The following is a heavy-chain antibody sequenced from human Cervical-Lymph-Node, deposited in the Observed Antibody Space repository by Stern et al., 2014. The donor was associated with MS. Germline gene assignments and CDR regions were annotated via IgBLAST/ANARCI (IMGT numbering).Heavy chain of an antibody. J-gene: IGHJ3*02. CDR3: ARRKYSSSSSAFDI. CDR2: IHHRGST. CDR1: GGSFSGYY. D-gene: IGHD6-6*01. Sequence: QVQLGQWGAGLLKPSETLSLTCAVYGGSFSGYYWSWIRQPPGKGLEWIGEIHHRGSTTYNTSLKSRVTISVDTPKNQFSLKLGSVTAADTAVYYCARRKYSSSSSAFDIWGQGTMVTVSS. V-gene: IGHV4-34*01.